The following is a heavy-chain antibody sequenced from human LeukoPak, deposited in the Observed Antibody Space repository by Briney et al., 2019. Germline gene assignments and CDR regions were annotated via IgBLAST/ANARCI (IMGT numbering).Heavy chain of an antibody. CDR1: GFTFRSYA. J-gene: IGHJ4*02. Sequence: GGSLRLSCAASGFTFRSYAMSWVRQAPGKGLEWVSTISNSGGSTYYADSVQGRFTISRDISKSTLYLQMNSLRAEDTAVYYCAKEDGSSWYPPFHYWGQGTLVTVSS. CDR2: ISNSGGST. CDR3: AKEDGSSWYPPFHY. V-gene: IGHV3-23*01. D-gene: IGHD6-13*01.